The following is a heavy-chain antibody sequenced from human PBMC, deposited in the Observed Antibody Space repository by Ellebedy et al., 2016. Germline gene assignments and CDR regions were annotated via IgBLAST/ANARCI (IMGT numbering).Heavy chain of an antibody. CDR2: ISGSGGST. V-gene: IGHV3-23*01. CDR1: GFTFSSYA. D-gene: IGHD3-10*01. CDR3: ARGELLWFGDSAGGMDV. Sequence: GGSLRLSCAASGFTFSSYAMSWVRQAPGKGLEWVSGISGSGGSTYYADSVKGRFTISRDNSKNTLYLQMHSLRAEDTAVYYCARGELLWFGDSAGGMDVWGQGTTVTVSS. J-gene: IGHJ6*02.